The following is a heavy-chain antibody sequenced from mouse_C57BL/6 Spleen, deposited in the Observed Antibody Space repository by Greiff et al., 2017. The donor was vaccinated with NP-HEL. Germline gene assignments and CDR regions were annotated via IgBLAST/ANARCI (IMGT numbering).Heavy chain of an antibody. CDR1: GFTFSSYA. D-gene: IGHD1-1*02. Sequence: DVKLVESGGGLVKPGGSLKLSCAASGFTFSSYAMSWVRQTPEKRLEWVATISDGGSYTYYPDNVKGRFTISRDNAKNNLYLQMSHLKSEDTAMYYCARDRGYGLMDYWGQGTSVTVSS. CDR2: ISDGGSYT. CDR3: ARDRGYGLMDY. J-gene: IGHJ4*01. V-gene: IGHV5-4*01.